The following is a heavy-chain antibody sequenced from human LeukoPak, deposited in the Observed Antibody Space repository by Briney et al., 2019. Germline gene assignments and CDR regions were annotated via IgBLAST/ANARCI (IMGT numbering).Heavy chain of an antibody. D-gene: IGHD3-22*01. CDR1: GYTFTGYY. V-gene: IGHV1-2*02. CDR2: INPNSGGT. J-gene: IGHJ6*02. Sequence: GASVKVSCKASGYTFTGYYMHWVRQAPGQGLEWMGWINPNSGGTNYAQKFQGRVTMTRDTSISTAYIELSRLRSDDTAVYYCARDPGFDYDSSGPDYYYYGMDVWGQGTTVTVSS. CDR3: ARDPGFDYDSSGPDYYYYGMDV.